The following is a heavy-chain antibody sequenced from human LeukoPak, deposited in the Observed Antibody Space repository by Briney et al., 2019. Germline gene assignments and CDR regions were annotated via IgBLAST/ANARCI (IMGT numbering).Heavy chain of an antibody. D-gene: IGHD6-6*01. Sequence: PGGSLRLSCAASGFTFSSYAMHWVRQAPGKGLEWVAVISYDGSNKYYADSVKGRFTISRDNSKSTLYLQMNSLRAEDTAVYYCAGHIAARPFDYWGQGTLVTVSS. V-gene: IGHV3-30-3*01. CDR2: ISYDGSNK. CDR3: AGHIAARPFDY. J-gene: IGHJ4*02. CDR1: GFTFSSYA.